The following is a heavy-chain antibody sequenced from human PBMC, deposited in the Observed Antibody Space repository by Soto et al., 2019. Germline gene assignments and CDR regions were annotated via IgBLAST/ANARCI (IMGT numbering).Heavy chain of an antibody. CDR3: ARTKPGDPWFDP. Sequence: ASETLSLTCTVSGGSISDYYWNWIRQPAGEGLEWIGRFYTSTDIIYNPSLKSRLIMSTDTSKNQLSLNLRSVTAADTAVYYCARTKPGDPWFDPWGQGILVTVSS. D-gene: IGHD7-27*01. J-gene: IGHJ5*02. V-gene: IGHV4-4*07. CDR2: FYTSTDI. CDR1: GGSISDYY.